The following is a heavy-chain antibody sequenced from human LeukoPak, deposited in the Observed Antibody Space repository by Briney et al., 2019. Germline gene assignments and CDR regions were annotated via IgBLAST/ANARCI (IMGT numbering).Heavy chain of an antibody. CDR1: GFTFTNFA. J-gene: IGHJ5*02. Sequence: GGSLRLSCAASGFTFTNFAMKWVRQAPGKGLEWVADISGGGEHTFYADSVKGRFTISRENAKNSLYLQMNSLRAGDTAVYYCARGRHYGSGSPYWFDPWGQGTLVTVSS. CDR3: ARGRHYGSGSPYWFDP. V-gene: IGHV3-23*01. CDR2: ISGGGEHT. D-gene: IGHD3-10*01.